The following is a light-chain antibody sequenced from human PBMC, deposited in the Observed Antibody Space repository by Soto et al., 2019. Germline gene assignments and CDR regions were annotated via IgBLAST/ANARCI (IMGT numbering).Light chain of an antibody. Sequence: DIQLTQSPSFLSASVRDRVAITCRASQGISSYLAWYQEKPGKAPKLLIYAASTLQSGVPSRFSGSGSGTDFPLTISSLQPEDFATYYCHQLNSYPLTFGGGTKVEIK. CDR1: QGISSY. V-gene: IGKV1-9*01. J-gene: IGKJ4*01. CDR2: AAS. CDR3: HQLNSYPLT.